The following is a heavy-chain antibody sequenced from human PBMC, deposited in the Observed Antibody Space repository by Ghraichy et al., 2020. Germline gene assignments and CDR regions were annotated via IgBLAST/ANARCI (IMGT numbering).Heavy chain of an antibody. J-gene: IGHJ4*02. D-gene: IGHD6-19*01. V-gene: IGHV4-31*03. CDR2: IYYSGST. CDR3: ATESVAVAGYFDY. Sequence: SETLSLTCTVSGGLSSGTYYWSWIRQHPGKGLEWLGYIYYSGSTYYNPSLKSRATILVDMSKNQFSLKLSSVTAADTAVYYCATESVAVAGYFDYWGQGTLVTVSS. CDR1: GGLSSGTYY.